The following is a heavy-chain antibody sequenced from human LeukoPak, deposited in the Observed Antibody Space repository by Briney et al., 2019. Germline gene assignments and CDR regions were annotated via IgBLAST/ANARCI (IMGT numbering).Heavy chain of an antibody. CDR3: AKVAGTSSWYQVDY. CDR2: KSGSGFST. D-gene: IGHD6-13*01. J-gene: IGHJ4*02. Sequence: GGSLRLSCAASGFTFSSYAMSWVRQAPGKGLEWVSAKSGSGFSTYYADSVKGRFTISRDISKNTLYLQMNSLRAEDTAVYYCAKVAGTSSWYQVDYWGQGTLVTVSS. CDR1: GFTFSSYA. V-gene: IGHV3-23*01.